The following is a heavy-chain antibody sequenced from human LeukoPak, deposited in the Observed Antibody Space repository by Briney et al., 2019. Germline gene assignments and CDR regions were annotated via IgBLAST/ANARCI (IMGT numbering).Heavy chain of an antibody. V-gene: IGHV3-23*01. CDR2: ISGSGGST. Sequence: PGGSLRLSCAASGLTFRNYAMSRVRQAPGKGLEWVSGISGSGGSTYYADSVKGRFTIFRDNSKNTLYLQMNSLRAEDTAVYHCANGWSPDYWGRGTLVTVSS. D-gene: IGHD2-15*01. CDR1: GLTFRNYA. CDR3: ANGWSPDY. J-gene: IGHJ4*02.